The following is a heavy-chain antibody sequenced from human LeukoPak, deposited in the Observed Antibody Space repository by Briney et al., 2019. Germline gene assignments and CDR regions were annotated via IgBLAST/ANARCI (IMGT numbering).Heavy chain of an antibody. CDR1: GGTFSSYA. D-gene: IGHD2-2*01. J-gene: IGHJ6*02. CDR2: IIPIFGIA. V-gene: IGHV1-69*04. Sequence: GASVKVSCKASGGTFSSYAISWVRQAPGQGLEWMGRIIPIFGIANYAQKFQGRATITADKSTSTAYMELSSLRSEDTAVYYCARDSYPSTCSSTSCYFNYYYGMDVWGQGTTVTVSS. CDR3: ARDSYPSTCSSTSCYFNYYYGMDV.